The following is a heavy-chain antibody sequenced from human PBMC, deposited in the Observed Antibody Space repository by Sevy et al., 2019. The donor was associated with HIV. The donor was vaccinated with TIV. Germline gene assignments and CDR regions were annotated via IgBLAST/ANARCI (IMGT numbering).Heavy chain of an antibody. CDR1: GYTFTGYY. V-gene: IGHV1-2*02. D-gene: IGHD3-22*01. J-gene: IGHJ4*02. CDR2: INPKTGGT. CDR3: ARMGDYFDSSGYYPLKY. Sequence: ASVKVSCKASGYTFTGYYVHWLRQAPGQGLEWMGWINPKTGGTYFAKKFQDRVSMTTGTSITTADMELSGLRFDDTAVYYCARMGDYFDSSGYYPLKYWGQGTLVTVSS.